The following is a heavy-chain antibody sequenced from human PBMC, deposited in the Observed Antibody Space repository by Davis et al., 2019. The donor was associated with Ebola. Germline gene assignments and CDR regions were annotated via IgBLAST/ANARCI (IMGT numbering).Heavy chain of an antibody. D-gene: IGHD1-26*01. Sequence: MPSETLSLTCTVSGDSISSDNYYWGWIRQPPGKGLEWIGSIYYSGSTNYNPSLKSRVTISVDTSKNQFSLKLSSVTAADTAVYYCARGGALGLWGQGTLVTVSS. V-gene: IGHV4-39*07. J-gene: IGHJ4*02. CDR3: ARGGALGL. CDR2: IYYSGST. CDR1: GDSISSDNYY.